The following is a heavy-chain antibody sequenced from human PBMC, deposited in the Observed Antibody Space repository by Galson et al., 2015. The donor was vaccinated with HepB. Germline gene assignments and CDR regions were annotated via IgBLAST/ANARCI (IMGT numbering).Heavy chain of an antibody. V-gene: IGHV3-15*01. CDR2: IKSKTDGGTT. J-gene: IGHJ5*02. CDR1: GFAFNNAW. Sequence: SLRLSCAAPGFAFNNAWMNWVRQAPGKGLEWVGRIKSKTDGGTTEYAAPVKGRFTISRDDSRNTLCLQMHSLKTDDTAVYYCTTDVYFSSYWSWLDPWGQGTLVTVSS. CDR3: TTDVYFSSYWSWLDP. D-gene: IGHD2-2*01.